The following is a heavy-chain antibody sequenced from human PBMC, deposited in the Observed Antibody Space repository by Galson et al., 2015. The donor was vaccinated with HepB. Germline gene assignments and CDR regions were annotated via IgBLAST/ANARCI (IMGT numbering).Heavy chain of an antibody. J-gene: IGHJ6*02. CDR3: ARDLYSSGWSYGMDV. CDR2: IWYDGSNT. V-gene: IGHV3-33*08. D-gene: IGHD6-19*01. Sequence: SLRLSCAASGFTFSSYGMRWVRQAPGKGLEWVAVIWYDGSNTYYADSVKGRFTISRDNSKNTLYLQMNSLRAEDTAVYYCARDLYSSGWSYGMDVWGQGTTVTVSS. CDR1: GFTFSSYG.